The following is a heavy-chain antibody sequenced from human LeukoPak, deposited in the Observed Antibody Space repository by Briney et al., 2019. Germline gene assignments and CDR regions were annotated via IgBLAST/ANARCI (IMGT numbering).Heavy chain of an antibody. CDR3: AKGYWNPGY. J-gene: IGHJ4*02. CDR1: GFTFSTYA. V-gene: IGHV3-23*01. CDR2: ISGSGGST. Sequence: GGSLRLSCVASGFTFSTYAMTCVRQAPGKGLEWVSGISGSGGSTYYADSVKGRFTISRDNSRNTLYLQMNNLRAEDTALYYCAKGYWNPGYWGQGTPVTVSS. D-gene: IGHD1-1*01.